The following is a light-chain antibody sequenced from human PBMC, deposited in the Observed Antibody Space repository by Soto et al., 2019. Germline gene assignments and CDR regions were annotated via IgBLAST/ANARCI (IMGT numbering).Light chain of an antibody. Sequence: QSVLTQPPSVSGAPGQRVTISCTGSSSNIGAGYDVHWYQQLPGTAPKLVIFGNRNRPSGVPERFSGSKSGTSASLAITGLQAEDEADYYCQAYDDSLTAFVFGGGTKVTVL. CDR1: SSNIGAGYD. V-gene: IGLV1-40*01. CDR2: GNR. J-gene: IGLJ3*02. CDR3: QAYDDSLTAFV.